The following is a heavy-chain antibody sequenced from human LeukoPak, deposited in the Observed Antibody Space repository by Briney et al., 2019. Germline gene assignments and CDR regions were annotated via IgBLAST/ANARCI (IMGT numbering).Heavy chain of an antibody. CDR2: IHYSGST. V-gene: IGHV4-39*07. CDR3: ARVEKYTTSGPTDP. Sequence: SETLSLTCNVSGGSISSSNYYWGWFRQPPGKGLEWIGSIHYSGSTYYNRSLKTRVTISVDTSKNQFSLNLSSVTAADTAVYYCARVEKYTTSGPTDPWGQGTLVTVSS. D-gene: IGHD6-13*01. CDR1: GGSISSSNYY. J-gene: IGHJ5*02.